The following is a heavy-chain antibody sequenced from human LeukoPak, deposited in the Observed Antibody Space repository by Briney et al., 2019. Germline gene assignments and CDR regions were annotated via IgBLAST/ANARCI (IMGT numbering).Heavy chain of an antibody. Sequence: PSETLSLTCAVYGGSFSGYYWSWIRQPPGKGLEWIGEINHSGSTNYNPSLKSRVTISVDTSKNQFSLKLSSVTAADTAVYYCARGVKYYDFWSGCYFDYWGQGTLVTVSS. CDR1: GGSFSGYY. D-gene: IGHD3-3*01. CDR2: INHSGST. V-gene: IGHV4-34*01. J-gene: IGHJ4*02. CDR3: ARGVKYYDFWSGCYFDY.